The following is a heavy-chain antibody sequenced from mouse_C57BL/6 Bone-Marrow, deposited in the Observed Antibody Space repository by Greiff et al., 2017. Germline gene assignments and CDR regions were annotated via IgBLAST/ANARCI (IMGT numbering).Heavy chain of an antibody. CDR2: INYDGSST. V-gene: IGHV5-16*01. D-gene: IGHD3-3*01. J-gene: IGHJ4*01. CDR3: ARGGPGAMDY. Sequence: EVQLVESEGGLVQPGSSMKLSCTASGFTFSDYYMAWVRQVPEKGLEWVANINYDGSSTYYLDSLKSRFIISRDNAKNILYLQMSSLKSEDTATYYCARGGPGAMDYWGQGTSVTVSS. CDR1: GFTFSDYY.